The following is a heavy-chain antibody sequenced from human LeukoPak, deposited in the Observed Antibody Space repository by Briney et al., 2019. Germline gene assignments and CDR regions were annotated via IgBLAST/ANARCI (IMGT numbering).Heavy chain of an antibody. CDR1: GYSFTSYW. CDR2: IYPGDSDT. CDR3: ARRSSGWPFRRGYYFDY. D-gene: IGHD6-19*01. J-gene: IGHJ4*02. Sequence: GESLKISCKGSGYSFTSYWIGWVRQMPGKGLEWMGIIYPGDSDTRYSPSFQGQVTISADKSISTAYLQWSSLKASDTAMYYCARRSSGWPFRRGYYFDYWGRGTLVTVSS. V-gene: IGHV5-51*01.